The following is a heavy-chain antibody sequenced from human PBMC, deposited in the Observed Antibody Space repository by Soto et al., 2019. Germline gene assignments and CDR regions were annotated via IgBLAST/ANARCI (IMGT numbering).Heavy chain of an antibody. J-gene: IGHJ6*02. Sequence: QVQLVQSGAEVKKPGSSVTVSCTASGGTFSSYAVSWVRQAPGQGLEWMGVVIPKASQPKYAQKFQGRVTIPAAYSTAYMEVRSLRAHDTAVYYCARESSSPNYFYYGMDVWGQGTTVIVSS. CDR2: VIPKASQP. CDR3: ARESSSPNYFYYGMDV. V-gene: IGHV1-69*01. CDR1: GGTFSSYA. D-gene: IGHD6-6*01.